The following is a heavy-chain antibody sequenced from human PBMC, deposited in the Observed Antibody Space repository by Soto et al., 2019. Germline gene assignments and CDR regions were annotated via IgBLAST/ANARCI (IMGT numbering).Heavy chain of an antibody. J-gene: IGHJ4*02. V-gene: IGHV1-69*01. CDR3: ARAPLGYCSSTSCYREYYFDY. CDR2: IIPIFGTA. D-gene: IGHD2-2*02. CDR1: GGTFSSYA. Sequence: QVQLVQSGAEVKKPGSSVKVSCKASGGTFSSYAISWVRQAPGQGLEWMGGIIPIFGTANYAQKFQGRVTIAADESTSTAYMELRSLRSEDTAVYYCARAPLGYCSSTSCYREYYFDYWGQGTLVTVSS.